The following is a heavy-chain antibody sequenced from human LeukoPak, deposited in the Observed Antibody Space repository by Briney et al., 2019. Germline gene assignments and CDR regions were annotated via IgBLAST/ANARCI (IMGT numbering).Heavy chain of an antibody. CDR2: IYYSGST. Sequence: SETLSLTCTVSGGSISSYYWSWIRQPPWKGLEWIGYIYYSGSTNYNPSLKSRVTISVDTSKNHFSLALGSVTAADTAVYYCARGDRLAVDPWGKGTLVTVSS. CDR1: GGSISSYY. V-gene: IGHV4-59*01. J-gene: IGHJ5*02. CDR3: ARGDRLAVDP. D-gene: IGHD2-21*01.